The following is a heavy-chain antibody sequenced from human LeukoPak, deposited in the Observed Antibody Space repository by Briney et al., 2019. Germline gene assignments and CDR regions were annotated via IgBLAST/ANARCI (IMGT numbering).Heavy chain of an antibody. J-gene: IGHJ3*02. CDR3: ASTDTNGGAFDM. CDR1: GGSSSSGNYY. V-gene: IGHV4-61*02. Sequence: SQTLSLTCSVSGGSSSSGNYYWSWIRQPAGKGLEWIGRIYSSGSTNHNPSLKSRVTISADTSKNQFSLKLSSVTGADTAVYYCASTDTNGGAFDMWGQGTMVTVSS. CDR2: IYSSGST. D-gene: IGHD2-8*01.